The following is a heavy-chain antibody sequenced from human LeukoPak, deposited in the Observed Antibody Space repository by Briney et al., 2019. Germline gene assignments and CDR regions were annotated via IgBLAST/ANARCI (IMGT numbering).Heavy chain of an antibody. Sequence: PGGSLRLSCAASGFTFSIFAMTWVRQAPGKGLEWVSDISASGGSTHYADSVKGRFTISRDNSENTLYLQMNTLRVEDTAIYYCTKDGPVVTGVGWYFDLWGRGTLVTVSS. CDR2: ISASGGST. D-gene: IGHD2-21*02. CDR3: TKDGPVVTGVGWYFDL. CDR1: GFTFSIFA. V-gene: IGHV3-23*01. J-gene: IGHJ2*01.